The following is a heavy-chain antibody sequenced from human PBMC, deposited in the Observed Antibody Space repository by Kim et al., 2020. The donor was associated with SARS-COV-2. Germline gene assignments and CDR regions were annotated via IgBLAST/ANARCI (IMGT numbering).Heavy chain of an antibody. Sequence: GGSLRLSCAASGFTFSSYGMHWVRQAPGKGLEWVAVIWYDGSNKYYADSVKGRFTISRDNSKNTLYLQMNSLRAEDTAVYYCARDPGSYGYFDYWGQGTLVTASS. J-gene: IGHJ4*02. D-gene: IGHD5-18*01. CDR1: GFTFSSYG. CDR2: IWYDGSNK. V-gene: IGHV3-33*01. CDR3: ARDPGSYGYFDY.